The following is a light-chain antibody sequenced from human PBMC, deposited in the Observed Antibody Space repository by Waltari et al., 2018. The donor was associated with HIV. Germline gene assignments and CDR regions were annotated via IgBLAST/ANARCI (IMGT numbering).Light chain of an antibody. Sequence: QTVVTQESSLTVSPGETVSLSCTSSTGTVTSAYSPTWFQQKPGQAPKSLIYNTSYKHSWTSARFSGSLLGGKAALTLSGVRPEDEAEYYCLVSYGGAWVFGGGTSLTV. CDR1: TGTVTSAYS. J-gene: IGLJ3*02. V-gene: IGLV7-43*01. CDR2: NTS. CDR3: LVSYGGAWV.